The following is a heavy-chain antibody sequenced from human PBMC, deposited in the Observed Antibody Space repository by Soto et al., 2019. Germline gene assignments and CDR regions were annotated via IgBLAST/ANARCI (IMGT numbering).Heavy chain of an antibody. Sequence: GGSLRLSCAASGFTFSIYVMSWVRQAPGKGLEWVSNLSGSGGSRHYADSVKGRFTISRDNSNNTLYLQMNSLRAEDTAVYYCARDAYSSYLFDYWGQGTLVTVSS. J-gene: IGHJ4*02. D-gene: IGHD6-6*01. CDR1: GFTFSIYV. CDR3: ARDAYSSYLFDY. V-gene: IGHV3-23*01. CDR2: LSGSGGSR.